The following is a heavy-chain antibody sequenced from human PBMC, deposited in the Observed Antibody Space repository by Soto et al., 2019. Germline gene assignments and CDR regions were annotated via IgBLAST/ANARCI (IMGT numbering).Heavy chain of an antibody. CDR2: ILYDASTK. V-gene: IGHV3-30*18. D-gene: IGHD6-19*01. J-gene: IGHJ4*02. CDR3: AKDSIAVAGSGGVLDY. CDR1: GFTFSNYG. Sequence: QVQLVESGGGVVQPGRSLRLSCVASGFTFSNYGMHWVRQAPGKGLEWVAIILYDASTKYYADSVKGRFTISRDNSKNTLYIQMDSLSAEDTTVYYCAKDSIAVAGSGGVLDYWGQGTPVTVSS.